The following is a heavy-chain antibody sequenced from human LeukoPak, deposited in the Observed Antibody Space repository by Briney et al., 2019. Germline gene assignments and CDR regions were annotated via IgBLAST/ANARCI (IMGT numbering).Heavy chain of an antibody. CDR3: ARGHNVGGGAFDI. J-gene: IGHJ3*02. CDR2: ISSNGGST. V-gene: IGHV3-64*01. Sequence: GGSLRLSCAASGFTFSSYAMHWVRQAPGKGLEYVSAISSNGGSTYYANSVKGRFTISRDNSKNTLYLQMGSLRAEDMAVYYCARGHNVGGGAFDIWGQGTMVTVSS. D-gene: IGHD3-10*02. CDR1: GFTFSSYA.